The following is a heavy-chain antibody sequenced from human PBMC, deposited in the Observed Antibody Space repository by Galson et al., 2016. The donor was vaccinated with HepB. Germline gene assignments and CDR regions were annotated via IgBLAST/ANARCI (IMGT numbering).Heavy chain of an antibody. CDR2: ISGSGGST. J-gene: IGHJ4*02. D-gene: IGHD4-17*01. CDR3: AKERAEFGYGAPNVLDY. V-gene: IGHV3-23*01. CDR1: GFTFSSYA. Sequence: SLRLSCAASGFTFSSYAMSWVRQAPGKGLEWVSSISGSGGSTYYARSVKGRFTISRDQSKNILSLQMDGLRVEDTAVYYCAKERAEFGYGAPNVLDYWGQGTLVTVSS.